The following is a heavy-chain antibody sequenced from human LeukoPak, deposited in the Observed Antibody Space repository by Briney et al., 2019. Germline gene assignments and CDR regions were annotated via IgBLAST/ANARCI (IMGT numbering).Heavy chain of an antibody. CDR1: GYTFTVKF. CDR3: AIENWYDSSGFSKAFDY. J-gene: IGHJ4*02. D-gene: IGHD3-22*01. CDR2: IEPNSGGA. Sequence: ASVKVSCKASGYTFTVKFLHWLRQAPGQGREWMGGIEPNSGGAVYGQKFRGRVTVTRDTSVSTAYMELSSLRSDDTAVYYCAIENWYDSSGFSKAFDYWGQGTLVSVSS. V-gene: IGHV1-2*02.